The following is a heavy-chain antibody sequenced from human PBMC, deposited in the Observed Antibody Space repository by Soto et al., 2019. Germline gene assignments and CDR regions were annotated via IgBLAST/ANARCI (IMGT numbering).Heavy chain of an antibody. CDR3: AKRRSDGGSVDS. Sequence: GGSLRLSCAASGFAFSSYAMSWVRQAPGKGLEWVSALSGSGVSTYYADSVKGRFTLSRDNSKNTLYLKMNSLRAEDTAVYYCAKRRSDGGSVDSWGQGTLVTVSS. CDR2: LSGSGVST. V-gene: IGHV3-23*01. CDR1: GFAFSSYA. D-gene: IGHD1-26*01. J-gene: IGHJ4*02.